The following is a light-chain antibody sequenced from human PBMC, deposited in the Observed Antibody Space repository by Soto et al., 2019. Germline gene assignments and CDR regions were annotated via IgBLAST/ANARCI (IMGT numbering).Light chain of an antibody. Sequence: DIHITHSPATRSASVGEGVTITCLASQSLSSRLAWYQQRPGKAPKLLIYEASRFESGVPSRFSGSGSATDFTLTISSLQPEDFATYYCPQSYRPPIKFGQGTRLEIK. CDR1: QSLSSR. CDR3: PQSYRPPIK. CDR2: EAS. J-gene: IGKJ5*01. V-gene: IGKV1-5*03.